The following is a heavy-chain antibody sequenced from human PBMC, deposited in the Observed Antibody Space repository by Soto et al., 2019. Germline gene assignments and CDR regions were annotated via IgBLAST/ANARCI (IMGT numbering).Heavy chain of an antibody. D-gene: IGHD6-13*01. J-gene: IGHJ4*02. CDR1: GFTFSSHA. CDR2: ISFDGSNK. V-gene: IGHV3-30*18. Sequence: QVQLVESGGGVVQPGRSLRLSCAASGFTFSSHAMHWVRQAPGKGLEWVTIISFDGSNKYYADSVKGRFTICRDNSKNTLYLQMNSLRAEDTAVYYCAKDRGRLRAAGYYFDYWGQGAPVTVSS. CDR3: AKDRGRLRAAGYYFDY.